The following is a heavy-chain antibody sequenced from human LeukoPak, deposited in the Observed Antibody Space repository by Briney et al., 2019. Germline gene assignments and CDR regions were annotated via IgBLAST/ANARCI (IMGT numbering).Heavy chain of an antibody. J-gene: IGHJ4*02. CDR1: GGSISSYY. Sequence: SETLSLTCTVSGGSISSYYWSWIRQPPGKGLEWIGYIYYSGSTNYNPSLKSRVTISIDTSKNQFSLKLSSVTAADTAVYYCARDVYGPTDYWGQGTLVTVSS. CDR3: ARDVYGPTDY. V-gene: IGHV4-59*12. CDR2: IYYSGST. D-gene: IGHD3-10*01.